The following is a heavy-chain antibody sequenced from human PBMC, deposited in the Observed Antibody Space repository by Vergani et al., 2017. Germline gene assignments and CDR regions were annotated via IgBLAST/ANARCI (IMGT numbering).Heavy chain of an antibody. V-gene: IGHV2-5*04. D-gene: IGHD1-7*01. CDR1: GFSLNTRGVS. J-gene: IGHJ6*03. Sequence: QITLKESGPTLVKPTQTLTLTCTFSGFSLNTRGVSVAWIRQPPGKALDWLARIYWNDDQHYSPSLNNRVTITKDTSKNQVVLTMTNMDYVDTGTYYCGYRKTVCGTTGCFYPFYYYYYMGVWGKGTTVTVSS. CDR2: IYWNDDQ. CDR3: GYRKTVCGTTGCFYPFYYYYYMGV.